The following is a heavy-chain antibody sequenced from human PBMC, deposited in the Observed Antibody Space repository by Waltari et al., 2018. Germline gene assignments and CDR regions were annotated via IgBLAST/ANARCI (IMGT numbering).Heavy chain of an antibody. CDR1: GFTFSSYA. CDR2: ISGSGGST. Sequence: EVQLLESGGGLVQPGGSLRLSCAASGFTFSSYAMGWVRQAPGKGLEWVSAISGSGGSTYYADSVKGRFTISRDNSKNTLYLQMNSLRAEDTAVYYCAKDGSPPEYSGYDFDYWGQGTLVTVSS. CDR3: AKDGSPPEYSGYDFDY. J-gene: IGHJ4*02. V-gene: IGHV3-23*01. D-gene: IGHD5-12*01.